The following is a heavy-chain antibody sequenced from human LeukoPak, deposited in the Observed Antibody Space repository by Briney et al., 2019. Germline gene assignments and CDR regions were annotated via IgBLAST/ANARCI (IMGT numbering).Heavy chain of an antibody. J-gene: IGHJ3*02. D-gene: IGHD3-22*01. V-gene: IGHV1-46*01. CDR1: GYTFTSYY. CDR3: ARGRGQYTMIEPPLPFDI. CDR2: INPSGGST. Sequence: GASVKVSCKASGYTFTSYYMHWVRQAPGQGLEWMGIINPSGGSTSYAQKFQGRVTMTRDMSTSTVYMELSSLRSEDTAVYYCARGRGQYTMIEPPLPFDIWGQGTMVTVSS.